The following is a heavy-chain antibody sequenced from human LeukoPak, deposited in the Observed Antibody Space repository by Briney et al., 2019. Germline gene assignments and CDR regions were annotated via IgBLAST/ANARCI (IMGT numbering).Heavy chain of an antibody. CDR3: ARGQVPAARGYNWFDP. D-gene: IGHD2-2*01. V-gene: IGHV4-34*01. J-gene: IGHJ5*02. Sequence: SETLSLTCAVYGWSFNDYYWNWIRQPPGKGLEWIGEINARGDTNFNPSLKTRVTISVDTSKSQFSLRLTSMIAADTAVYYCARGQVPAARGYNWFDPWGQGTLVTVSS. CDR2: INARGDT. CDR1: GWSFNDYY.